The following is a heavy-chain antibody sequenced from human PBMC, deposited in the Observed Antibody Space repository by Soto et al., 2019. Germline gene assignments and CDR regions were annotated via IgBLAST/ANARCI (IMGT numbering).Heavy chain of an antibody. D-gene: IGHD3-16*02. J-gene: IGHJ4*02. CDR3: TTGPMVRGSYRNY. Sequence: EVQLVESGGGLVKPGGSLRLSCAASGFTFSNAWMNWVRQAPGKGLEWVGRIKSKTDGGTTDYAASVKGRFTISRDDSKNTLYLQMNSLKTEDTAVYYCTTGPMVRGSYRNYWGQGTLVTVSS. CDR1: GFTFSNAW. CDR2: IKSKTDGGTT. V-gene: IGHV3-15*07.